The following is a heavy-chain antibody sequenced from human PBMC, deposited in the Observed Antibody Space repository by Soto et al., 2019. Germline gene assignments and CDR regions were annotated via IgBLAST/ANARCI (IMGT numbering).Heavy chain of an antibody. CDR1: GYSFTSYW. J-gene: IGHJ6*02. CDR3: ARLTIAVYDFWSGYHTRTPPSAPMDV. V-gene: IGHV5-51*01. Sequence: PGESLKISCKGSGYSFTSYWIGWVRQMPGKGLEWMGIIYPDDSDTRYSPSFQGQVTISADKSISTAYLQWSSLKASDTAMYYCARLTIAVYDFWSGYHTRTPPSAPMDVWGQGTTVTVSS. D-gene: IGHD3-3*01. CDR2: IYPDDSDT.